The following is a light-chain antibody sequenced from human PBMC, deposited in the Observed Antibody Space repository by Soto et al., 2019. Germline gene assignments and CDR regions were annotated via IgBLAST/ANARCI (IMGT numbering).Light chain of an antibody. J-gene: IGLJ2*01. Sequence: QSALTQPASVSGSPGQSITISCTGTSSDVGGYNYVSWYQQHPGKAPKFMIYEVSNRPSGVSNRFSGSKSGNTASLTISGLQAEDEADYYCCSYTSSNTVVFGGGTKVTVL. CDR1: SSDVGGYNY. V-gene: IGLV2-14*01. CDR3: CSYTSSNTVV. CDR2: EVS.